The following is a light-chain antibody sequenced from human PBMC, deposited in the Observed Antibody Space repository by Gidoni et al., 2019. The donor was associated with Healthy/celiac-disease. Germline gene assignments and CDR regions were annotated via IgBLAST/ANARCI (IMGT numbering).Light chain of an antibody. Sequence: AQSITISCTGTSSDVGGYNYVSWYQQHPGKAPKLMIYDVSNRPSGVSNRFSGSKSGNTASLTISGLQAEDEADYYCSSYTSSSTPYVFGTGTKVTVL. CDR2: DVS. J-gene: IGLJ1*01. CDR3: SSYTSSSTPYV. CDR1: SSDVGGYNY. V-gene: IGLV2-14*04.